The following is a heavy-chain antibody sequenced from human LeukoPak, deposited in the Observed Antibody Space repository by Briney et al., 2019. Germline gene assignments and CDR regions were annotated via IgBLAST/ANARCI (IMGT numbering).Heavy chain of an antibody. V-gene: IGHV4-30-2*01. J-gene: IGHJ6*02. CDR3: ARDQLEQRCSGGSCRDYYGMDV. CDR2: IYHSGST. Sequence: PSETLSLTCTVSGGSISSGGYSWSWIRQPSGKGLEWIGYIYHSGSTYYNPSLKSRVTISVDRSKNQFSLKLSSVTAADTAVYYCARDQLEQRCSGGSCRDYYGMDVWGQGTTVTVSS. D-gene: IGHD2-15*01. CDR1: GGSISSGGYS.